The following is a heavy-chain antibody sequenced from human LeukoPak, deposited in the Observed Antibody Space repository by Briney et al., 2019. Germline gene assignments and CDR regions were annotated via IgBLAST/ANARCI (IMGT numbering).Heavy chain of an antibody. CDR3: WGYCSSTSCPPHTDY. D-gene: IGHD2-2*01. Sequence: GGSLRLSCAASGFTFSSYGMHWVRQAPGKGLEWVAFIRYDGSNKYYADSVKGRFTISRDNSKNTLYLQMNSLRAEDTAVYYCWGYCSSTSCPPHTDYWGQGTLVTVSS. CDR1: GFTFSSYG. V-gene: IGHV3-30*02. CDR2: IRYDGSNK. J-gene: IGHJ4*02.